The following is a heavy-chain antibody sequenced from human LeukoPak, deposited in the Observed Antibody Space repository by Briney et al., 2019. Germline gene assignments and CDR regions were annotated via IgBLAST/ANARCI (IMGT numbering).Heavy chain of an antibody. CDR3: ATRNIFEY. CDR1: RFTVSSNY. CDR2: IYSGGST. V-gene: IGHV3-66*02. Sequence: GGSLRLSCVASRFTVSSNYMSWVRQAPGKGLEWVSVIYSGGSTYYADSVKGRFTISRDNSKNTLYLQVNSLRPEDTAVYYCATRNIFEYWGQGTLVTVSS. J-gene: IGHJ4*02.